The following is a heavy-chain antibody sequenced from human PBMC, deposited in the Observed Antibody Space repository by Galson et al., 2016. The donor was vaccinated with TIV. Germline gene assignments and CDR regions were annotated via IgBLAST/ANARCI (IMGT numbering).Heavy chain of an antibody. CDR3: ARDFPCGGACYFVDD. J-gene: IGHJ4*02. CDR2: VLPISGST. D-gene: IGHD2-21*02. Sequence: SVKVSCKASGGTLNNYAINWVRQAPGHGLEWMGGVLPISGSTNFAQNFQGRVTITTYKFTGTVYMELSSLRCGDTAVYLCARDFPCGGACYFVDDWGQGTLVTVSS. V-gene: IGHV1-69*05. CDR1: GGTLNNYA.